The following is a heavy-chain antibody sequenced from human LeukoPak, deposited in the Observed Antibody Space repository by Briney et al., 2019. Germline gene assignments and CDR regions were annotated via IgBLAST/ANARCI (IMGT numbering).Heavy chain of an antibody. CDR3: ARVRPTIFGVIIEPYFDY. V-gene: IGHV3-64*04. CDR1: GFTFSSYA. CDR2: ISSNGGST. D-gene: IGHD3-3*01. Sequence: GGSLRLSCSASGFTFSSYAMHWVRQAPGKGLEYVSAISSNGGSTYYADSVKGRFTLSRDNTKNSLYLQMNSLRAEDTAVYYCARVRPTIFGVIIEPYFDYWGQGTLVTVSS. J-gene: IGHJ4*02.